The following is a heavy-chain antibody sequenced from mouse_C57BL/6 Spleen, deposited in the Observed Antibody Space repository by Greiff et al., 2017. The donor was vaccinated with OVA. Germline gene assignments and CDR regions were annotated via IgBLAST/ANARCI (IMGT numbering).Heavy chain of an antibody. CDR3: ARITTVVARGYFDY. CDR1: GYTFTSYW. Sequence: QVQLQQSGAELVRPGSSVKLSCKASGYTFTSYWMHWVKQRPGQGLEWIGEIDPSDSYTNYNQKFKGKSTLTVDKSSSTAYMQLSSLTSEDSAVYYCARITTVVARGYFDYWGQGTTLTVSS. CDR2: IDPSDSYT. J-gene: IGHJ2*01. V-gene: IGHV1-69*01. D-gene: IGHD1-1*01.